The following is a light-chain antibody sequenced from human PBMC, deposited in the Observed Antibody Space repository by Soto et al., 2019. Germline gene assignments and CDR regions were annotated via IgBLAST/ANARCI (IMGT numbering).Light chain of an antibody. J-gene: IGLJ1*01. CDR2: DVT. CDR1: GSDVGGYNY. V-gene: IGLV2-11*01. CDR3: CSYAGSYTYV. Sequence: QAVVTQPRSVSGSPGQSVTISCTGTGSDVGGYNYVSWYQQYPDKAPKVMIYDVTKRPAGVPDRFSGSKSGNTASLTISGLQADDEADYYCCSYAGSYTYVFGTGTKLTVL.